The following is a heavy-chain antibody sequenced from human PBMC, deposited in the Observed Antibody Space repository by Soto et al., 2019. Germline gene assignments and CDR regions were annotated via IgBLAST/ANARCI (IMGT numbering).Heavy chain of an antibody. V-gene: IGHV3-30*03. Sequence: QVQLVESGGGVVQPGRSLRLSCAASGFSFSNCGMHWVRQAPGKGLEWLAAISSDGSDKYYSESVKGRFTISSDNSKNTLFLQMNSLRVEDTAVSYCVQGSEVARQEIDYWGPATLVTVSS. D-gene: IGHD2-15*01. CDR3: VQGSEVARQEIDY. J-gene: IGHJ4*02. CDR2: ISSDGSDK. CDR1: GFSFSNCG.